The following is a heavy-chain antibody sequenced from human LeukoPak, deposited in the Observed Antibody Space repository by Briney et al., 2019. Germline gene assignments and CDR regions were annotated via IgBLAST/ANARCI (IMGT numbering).Heavy chain of an antibody. CDR2: ISWNSGSI. V-gene: IGHV3-9*01. J-gene: IGHJ4*02. Sequence: PGGSLRLSCAASGFTFDDYAMDWVRQAPGKGLEWVSGISWNSGSIGYADSVKGRFTISRDNAKNSLYLQMNSLRAEDTALYYCAKVHLPYYDILTGYNGYFDYWGQGTLVTVSS. CDR1: GFTFDDYA. CDR3: AKVHLPYYDILTGYNGYFDY. D-gene: IGHD3-9*01.